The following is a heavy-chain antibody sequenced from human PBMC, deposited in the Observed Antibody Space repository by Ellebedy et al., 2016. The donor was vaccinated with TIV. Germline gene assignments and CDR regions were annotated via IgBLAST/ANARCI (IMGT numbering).Heavy chain of an antibody. J-gene: IGHJ4*02. Sequence: SETLSLXCAVSGGSISSSNWWSWVRQPPGKGLEWIGEIYHSGSTNYNPSLKSRVTISVDKSKNQFSLKLSSVTAADTAVYYCARRNRAVAGSFLFDYWGQGTLVTVSS. D-gene: IGHD6-19*01. CDR2: IYHSGST. CDR3: ARRNRAVAGSFLFDY. CDR1: GGSISSSNW. V-gene: IGHV4-4*02.